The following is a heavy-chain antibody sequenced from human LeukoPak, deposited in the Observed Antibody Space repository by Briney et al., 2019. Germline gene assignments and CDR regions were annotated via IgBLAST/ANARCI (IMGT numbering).Heavy chain of an antibody. V-gene: IGHV1-18*01. J-gene: IGHJ4*02. CDR3: ARDHAGFPVDY. Sequence: ASVKVSCKASGYTFTSHGISWVRQAPGQGLEWMGWISTYNGNTNYAQKLQGRVSMTTDTSTSTAYMDLRSLRSDDTAVYYCARDHAGFPVDYWGQGTLVTVSS. D-gene: IGHD1-14*01. CDR2: ISTYNGNT. CDR1: GYTFTSHG.